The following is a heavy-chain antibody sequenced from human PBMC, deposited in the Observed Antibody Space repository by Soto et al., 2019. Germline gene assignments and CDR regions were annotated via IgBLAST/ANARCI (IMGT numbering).Heavy chain of an antibody. V-gene: IGHV2-26*01. Sequence: SGPTLVNPTETLTLTCTVSGFSLSNARMGVSWIRQPPGKALEWPAHIFSNDEKSYSTSLKSRLTISKDTSKSQVVLTMTNMDPVDTATYYWARVYSSGWFFWFDPWGQGTLVTVSS. J-gene: IGHJ5*02. D-gene: IGHD6-19*01. CDR2: IFSNDEK. CDR3: ARVYSSGWFFWFDP. CDR1: GFSLSNARMG.